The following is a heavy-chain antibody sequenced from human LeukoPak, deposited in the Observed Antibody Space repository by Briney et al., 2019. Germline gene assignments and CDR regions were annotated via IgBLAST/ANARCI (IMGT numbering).Heavy chain of an antibody. J-gene: IGHJ5*02. CDR2: ISSNNGNT. V-gene: IGHV1-18*01. CDR1: GYIFTTFG. Sequence: ASVKVSCKASGYIFTTFGFTWVRQAPGQGLEWMGWISSNNGNTNYAQNRQVKVTTTTDTITTTAYMGLRSVRSDDTAVYYCVRGGYAANWFDHWGQGTLVTVSS. CDR3: VRGGYAANWFDH. D-gene: IGHD2-2*01.